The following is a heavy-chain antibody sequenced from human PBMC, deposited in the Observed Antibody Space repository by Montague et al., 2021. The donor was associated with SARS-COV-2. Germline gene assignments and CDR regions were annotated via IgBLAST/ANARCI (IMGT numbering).Heavy chain of an antibody. CDR2: INYGGST. V-gene: IGHV4-34*01. CDR1: GGSFSDYH. D-gene: IGHD1-1*01. J-gene: IGHJ4*02. Sequence: SETLSLTCAVYGGSFSDYHWTRIRQSPGEGLEWIGQINYGGSTKYNPSLKSRVIISIDTSKNQFSLKLTSVTAADTAVYYCARGAPGYWGQGTLVTVSS. CDR3: ARGAPGY.